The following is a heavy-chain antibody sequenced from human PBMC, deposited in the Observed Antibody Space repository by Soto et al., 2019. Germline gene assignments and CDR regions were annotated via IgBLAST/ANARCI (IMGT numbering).Heavy chain of an antibody. CDR3: AKEGLSTAARQGVFDY. CDR2: MSNDGSNK. D-gene: IGHD6-6*01. Sequence: QVQLVESGGGVVQPGRSLRLSCAASGFPFTSYGMHWVRQAPGKGLEWVAAMSNDGSNKYYVDSVKGRFTITRDNSKNSMYLQTNSLRAEDTAVYYCAKEGLSTAARQGVFDYWGQGTLVTVSS. J-gene: IGHJ4*02. CDR1: GFPFTSYG. V-gene: IGHV3-30*18.